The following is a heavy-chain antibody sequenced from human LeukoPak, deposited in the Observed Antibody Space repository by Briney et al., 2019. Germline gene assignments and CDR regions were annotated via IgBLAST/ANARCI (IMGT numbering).Heavy chain of an antibody. CDR3: ARGARAKTTVYYYYYMDV. Sequence: ETLSLTCTVSGGSISSYYWSWIRQPPGKGLEWIGYIYYSGSTNYNPSLKSRVTISVDTSKNQFSLKLSSVTAADTAVYYCARGARAKTTVYYYYYMDVWGKGTTATVSS. J-gene: IGHJ6*03. CDR1: GGSISSYY. V-gene: IGHV4-59*01. CDR2: IYYSGST. D-gene: IGHD4-17*01.